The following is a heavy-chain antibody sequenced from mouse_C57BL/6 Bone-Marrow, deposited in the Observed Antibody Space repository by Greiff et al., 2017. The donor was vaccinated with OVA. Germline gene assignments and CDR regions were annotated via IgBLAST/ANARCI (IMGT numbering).Heavy chain of an antibody. CDR2: ISGGGGNT. Sequence: DVMLVESGGGLVKPGGSLKLSCAASGFTFSSYTMSWVRQTPEKRLEWVATISGGGGNTYYPDSVKGRFTISRDNAKNTLYLQMSSLRSEDTALYYCARESSHYFDYWGQGTTLTVSS. J-gene: IGHJ2*01. CDR1: GFTFSSYT. CDR3: ARESSHYFDY. D-gene: IGHD1-1*01. V-gene: IGHV5-9*01.